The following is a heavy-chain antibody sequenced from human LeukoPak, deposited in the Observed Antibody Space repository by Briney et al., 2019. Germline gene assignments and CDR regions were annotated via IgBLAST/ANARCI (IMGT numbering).Heavy chain of an antibody. V-gene: IGHV4-39*07. CDR3: AREEFGTALFDL. J-gene: IGHJ5*02. D-gene: IGHD1-7*01. CDR1: GASINSGAFF. Sequence: SGTLSLTCSVSGASINSGAFFWGWIRQSPGMGLQWIASIYHNGSTYYTPSLKSRLTMSLDTSKNHFSLRLKSVTAADTAVYYCAREEFGTALFDLWGQGTLVTVSS. CDR2: IYHNGST.